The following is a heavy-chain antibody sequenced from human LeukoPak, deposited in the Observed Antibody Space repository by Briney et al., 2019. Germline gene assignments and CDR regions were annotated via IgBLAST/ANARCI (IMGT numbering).Heavy chain of an antibody. CDR3: ARHDSSGPYNAFDM. V-gene: IGHV4-39*01. Sequence: SETLSLTCTVSGGSIRSSTYYWGWVCQRPGKGLEWIGSIYPSGSTYYNPSLKSRVTISVDTSKNQFSLKLSSVTAADTAVYYCARHDSSGPYNAFDMWGQGTMVTASS. CDR2: IYPSGST. D-gene: IGHD3-22*01. CDR1: GGSIRSSTYY. J-gene: IGHJ3*02.